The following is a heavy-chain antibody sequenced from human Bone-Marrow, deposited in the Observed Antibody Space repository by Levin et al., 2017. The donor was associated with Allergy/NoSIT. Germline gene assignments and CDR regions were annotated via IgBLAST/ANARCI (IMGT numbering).Heavy chain of an antibody. V-gene: IGHV4-30-4*01. D-gene: IGHD6-13*01. CDR3: ARRYSTSWYDY. Sequence: SQTLSLTCTVSGGSISSGDYYWSWIRQTPGKGLEWIGYIYYSGRAYYNPSLKSRVTISADTSKNQFSLKLRSVTAADTAVYYCARRYSTSWYDYWGQGTLVTVSS. J-gene: IGHJ4*02. CDR2: IYYSGRA. CDR1: GGSISSGDYY.